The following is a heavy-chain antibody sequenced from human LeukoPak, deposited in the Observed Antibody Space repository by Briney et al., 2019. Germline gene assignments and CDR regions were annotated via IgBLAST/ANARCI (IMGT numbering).Heavy chain of an antibody. CDR2: ISSNGGST. CDR1: GFTFSSYA. D-gene: IGHD6-19*01. J-gene: IGHJ4*02. CDR3: ARGSSGWYVRPYYFDY. V-gene: IGHV3-64*01. Sequence: GGSLRLSCAASGFTFSSYAIHWVRQAPGKGLEDGSAISSNGGSTYYANSVKGRFTISRDNSKNTLYLQMGSLRAEDMAVYYCARGSSGWYVRPYYFDYWGQGTLVTVSS.